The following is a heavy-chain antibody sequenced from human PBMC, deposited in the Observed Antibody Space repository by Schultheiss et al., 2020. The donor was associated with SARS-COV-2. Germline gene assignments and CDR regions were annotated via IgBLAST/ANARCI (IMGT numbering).Heavy chain of an antibody. CDR1: GGSISSSNW. CDR3: ARHGNGFH. V-gene: IGHV4-4*02. CDR2: IYHSGST. D-gene: IGHD1-1*01. J-gene: IGHJ4*02. Sequence: SETLSLTCAVSGGSISSSNWWSWVRQPPGKGLEWIGEIYHSGSTNYNPSLKSRVTVSVDTSKNQFSLKLSSVTAADTAVYYCARHGNGFHWGQGTLVTVSS.